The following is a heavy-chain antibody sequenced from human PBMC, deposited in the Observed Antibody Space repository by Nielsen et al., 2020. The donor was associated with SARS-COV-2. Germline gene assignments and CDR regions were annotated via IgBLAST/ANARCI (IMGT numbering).Heavy chain of an antibody. CDR2: IYYSGST. V-gene: IGHV4-59*13. CDR1: GGSISSYY. D-gene: IGHD3-3*01. J-gene: IGHJ4*02. CDR3: TSSADFWSGYPDY. Sequence: SETLSLTCTVPGGSISSYYWSWIRQPPGKGLEWIGYIYYSGSTNYNPSLKSRVTISVDTSKNQFSLKLSSVTAADTAVYYCTSSADFWSGYPDYWGQGTLVTVSS.